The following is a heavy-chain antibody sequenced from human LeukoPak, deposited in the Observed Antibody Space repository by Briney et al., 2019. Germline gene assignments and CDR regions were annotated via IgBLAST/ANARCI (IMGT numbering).Heavy chain of an antibody. CDR1: GGSFSGYY. CDR3: ARGSWNYSSSWALYY. J-gene: IGHJ4*02. D-gene: IGHD6-13*01. CDR2: INHSGST. V-gene: IGHV4-34*01. Sequence: NPSETLSLTCAVYGGSFSGYYWSWIRQPPGKGLEWIGEINHSGSTNYNPSLKSRATISVDTSKNQFSLKLSSVTAADTAVYYCARGSWNYSSSWALYYWGQGTLVTVSS.